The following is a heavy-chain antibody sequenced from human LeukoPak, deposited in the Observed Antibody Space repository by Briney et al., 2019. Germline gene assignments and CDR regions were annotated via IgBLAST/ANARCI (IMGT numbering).Heavy chain of an antibody. CDR2: IYSDNT. CDR1: GFTVSSNS. D-gene: IGHD4/OR15-4a*01. J-gene: IGHJ4*02. V-gene: IGHV3-53*01. CDR3: ARRAGAYSHPYDY. Sequence: GGSLRLSCTVSGFTVSSNSMGWVRQAPGKGLEWVSFIYSDNTHYSDSVKGRFTISRDNSKTTLYVQMNSLRAEDTAVYYCARRAGAYSHPYDYRGQGTLVTVSS.